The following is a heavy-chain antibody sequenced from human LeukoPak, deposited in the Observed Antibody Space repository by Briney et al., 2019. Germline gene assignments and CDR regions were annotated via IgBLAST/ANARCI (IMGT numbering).Heavy chain of an antibody. Sequence: PSETLSLTCTVSGGSISSGGYYWSWIRQPPGKGLEWIGYIYHSGSTYYNPSLKSRVTISVDRSKNQFSLKLSFVTAADTALYYCVRGLDSSSYVDSWGQGTLVTVSS. CDR1: GGSISSGGYY. CDR3: VRGLDSSSYVDS. J-gene: IGHJ4*02. CDR2: IYHSGST. D-gene: IGHD6-13*01. V-gene: IGHV4-30-2*01.